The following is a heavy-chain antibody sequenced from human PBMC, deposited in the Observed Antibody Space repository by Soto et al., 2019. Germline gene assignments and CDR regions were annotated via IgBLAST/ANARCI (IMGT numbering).Heavy chain of an antibody. V-gene: IGHV3-23*01. CDR2: IRGSGGGT. J-gene: IGHJ4*02. D-gene: IGHD3-16*01. Sequence: EVQLLESGGGLVQPGGSLRLSCAASGFTFASYAMTWVRQAPGKGLEWVSDIRGSGGGTYYADSVKGRFTISRDNSKNPMYVQKNSRRAGDTAVYCCAEDGGYRFSDYWFDYWGQGTLVTVSS. CDR3: AEDGGYRFSDYWFDY. CDR1: GFTFASYA.